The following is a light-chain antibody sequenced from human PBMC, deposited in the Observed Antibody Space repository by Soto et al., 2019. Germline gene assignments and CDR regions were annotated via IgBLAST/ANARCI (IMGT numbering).Light chain of an antibody. CDR1: QSVTSY. Sequence: EIVLTQSPATLSSFPGDRVTLSCRASQSVTSYLAWYQQKPGQAPRLLIYDASNRATGIPARFSGSGSGTDFTLTISSLEPEDFALYYCQQRSNWPLTFGGGTKVDI. CDR2: DAS. CDR3: QQRSNWPLT. J-gene: IGKJ4*01. V-gene: IGKV3-11*01.